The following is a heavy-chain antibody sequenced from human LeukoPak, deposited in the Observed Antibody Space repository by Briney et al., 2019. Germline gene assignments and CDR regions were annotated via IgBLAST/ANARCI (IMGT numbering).Heavy chain of an antibody. V-gene: IGHV4-4*07. CDR3: ARLGYCSGGSCSYYYMDV. J-gene: IGHJ6*03. CDR1: GGSISSYY. Sequence: SETLSLTCTASGGSISSYYWSWIRQPAGKGLEWIGRIYTSGSTNYNPSLKSRVTMSVDTSKNQFSLKLSSVTAADTAVYYCARLGYCSGGSCSYYYMDVWGKGTTVTISS. CDR2: IYTSGST. D-gene: IGHD2-15*01.